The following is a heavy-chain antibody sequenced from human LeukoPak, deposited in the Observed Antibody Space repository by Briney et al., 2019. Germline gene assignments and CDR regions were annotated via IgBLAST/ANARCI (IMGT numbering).Heavy chain of an antibody. Sequence: GGSLRLSCAASGFLFSNFWMHWVRQAPGKGLEWVSAISGSGGSTYYADSVKGRFTISRDNSKNTLYLQMNSLRAEDTAVYYCAKVDGSGSYPNYWGQGTLVTVSS. J-gene: IGHJ4*02. CDR2: ISGSGGST. CDR1: GFLFSNFW. D-gene: IGHD3-10*01. V-gene: IGHV3-23*01. CDR3: AKVDGSGSYPNY.